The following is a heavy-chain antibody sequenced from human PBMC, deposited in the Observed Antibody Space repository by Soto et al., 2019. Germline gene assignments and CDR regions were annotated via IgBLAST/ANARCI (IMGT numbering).Heavy chain of an antibody. D-gene: IGHD6-19*01. CDR2: INPNSGGT. CDR3: AREYSSGQDV. Sequence: ASVKVSCKASGYTFTGYYMHWVRQAPGQGLEWMGWINPNSGGTNYAQKFQGHVTISADKSISTAYLQWSSLKASDTAMYYCAREYSSGQDVWGQGTTVTVSS. CDR1: GYTFTGYY. J-gene: IGHJ6*02. V-gene: IGHV1-2*02.